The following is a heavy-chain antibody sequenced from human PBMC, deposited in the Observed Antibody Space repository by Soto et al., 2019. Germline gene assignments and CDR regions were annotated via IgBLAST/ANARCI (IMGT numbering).Heavy chain of an antibody. D-gene: IGHD1-20*01. CDR2: IIPILGIA. CDR3: ASSSGISRYNWYDNLNYYYYYMDV. J-gene: IGHJ6*03. Sequence: QVQLVQSGAEVKKPGSSVKVSCKASGGTFSSYTISWVRQAPGQGLEWMGRIIPILGIANYAQKFQGRVTITADKSTSTAYMELSSLRSEDTAVYYCASSSGISRYNWYDNLNYYYYYMDVWGKGTTVTVSS. CDR1: GGTFSSYT. V-gene: IGHV1-69*02.